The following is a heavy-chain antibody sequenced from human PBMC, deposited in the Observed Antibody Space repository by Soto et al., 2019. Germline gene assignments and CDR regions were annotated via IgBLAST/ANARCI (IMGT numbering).Heavy chain of an antibody. J-gene: IGHJ6*02. V-gene: IGHV3-23*01. D-gene: IGHD3-16*01. Sequence: EVQLLESGGGLLQPGGSLRLSCAASGFTFSSNAMSWVRQAPGKGLDWVSSISRGGDTTYYAGSGRGRFTISRDNSKSTLYMQINTLRAEDTAVYYCAKGGRAADVWGQGTTVTVSS. CDR3: AKGGRAADV. CDR1: GFTFSSNA. CDR2: ISRGGDTT.